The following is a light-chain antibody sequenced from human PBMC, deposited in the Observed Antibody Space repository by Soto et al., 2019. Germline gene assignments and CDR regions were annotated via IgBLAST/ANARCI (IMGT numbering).Light chain of an antibody. CDR3: SSYTSSSRV. V-gene: IGLV2-14*01. J-gene: IGLJ3*02. CDR2: EVS. Sequence: QSALTQPASVSGSPGQSITISCTGTSSDVGGYNYVAWYQQHPGKVPRPMIYEVSNRPSGVSNRFSGSKSGNTASLTISGLQAEDEADYYCSSYTSSSRVFGGGTKLTVL. CDR1: SSDVGGYNY.